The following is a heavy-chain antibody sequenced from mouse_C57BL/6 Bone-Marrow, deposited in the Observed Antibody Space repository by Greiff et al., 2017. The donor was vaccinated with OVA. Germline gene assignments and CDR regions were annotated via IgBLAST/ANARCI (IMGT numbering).Heavy chain of an antibody. CDR1: GYTFTSYW. CDR3: ARSDPYYGSSPYYAMDY. V-gene: IGHV1-64*01. Sequence: VQLQQPGAELVKPGASVKLSCKASGYTFTSYWMHWVKQRPGQGLEWIGMIHPNSGSTNYNEKFKSKATLTVDKSSSTAYMQLSSLTSEDSAVYYCARSDPYYGSSPYYAMDYWGQGTSVTVSS. D-gene: IGHD1-1*01. J-gene: IGHJ4*01. CDR2: IHPNSGST.